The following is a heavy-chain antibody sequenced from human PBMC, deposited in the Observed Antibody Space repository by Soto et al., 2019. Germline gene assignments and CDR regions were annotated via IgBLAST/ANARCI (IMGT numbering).Heavy chain of an antibody. V-gene: IGHV1-18*01. D-gene: IGHD3-3*01. Sequence: GASVKVSCKASGGTFSSYTISWVRQAPGQGLEWMGRIIAIIGNTNYAQKFQGRVTMTTDTSTSTAYMELRSLRSDDTAVYYCAIAALRFLAWSRESYTDVWRKGTPVTVSS. CDR1: GGTFSSYT. CDR3: AIAALRFLAWSRESYTDV. J-gene: IGHJ6*03. CDR2: IIAIIGNT.